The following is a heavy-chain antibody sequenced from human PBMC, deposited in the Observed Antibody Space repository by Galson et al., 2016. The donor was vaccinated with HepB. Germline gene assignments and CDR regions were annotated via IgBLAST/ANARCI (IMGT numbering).Heavy chain of an antibody. CDR1: GETFNGYY. Sequence: SETLSLTCAVFGETFNGYYWTWIRQPPGKGLEWIGEINHSGNTNYNPSLKSRVNLSVDMSKKQFSLELTSVTAADTAVYYCARARDGSGNWVTLFDHWGQGTRVTVSS. V-gene: IGHV4-34*01. CDR2: INHSGNT. CDR3: ARARDGSGNWVTLFDH. D-gene: IGHD3-10*01. J-gene: IGHJ4*02.